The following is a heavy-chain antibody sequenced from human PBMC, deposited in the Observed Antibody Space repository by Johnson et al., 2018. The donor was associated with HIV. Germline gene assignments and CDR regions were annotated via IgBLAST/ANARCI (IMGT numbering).Heavy chain of an antibody. CDR1: GFTFSSYD. CDR3: ARGPRSSGWYPYAFDI. D-gene: IGHD6-19*01. J-gene: IGHJ3*02. Sequence: VQLVESGGGLVQPGGSLRLSCAASGFTFSSYDMHWVRQATGKGLEWVSAIGTAGDTYYPGSVQGRFTISRENAKNSLYLQMNSLRAGDTAVYYCARGPRSSGWYPYAFDIWGQGTMVTVSS. V-gene: IGHV3-13*01. CDR2: IGTAGDT.